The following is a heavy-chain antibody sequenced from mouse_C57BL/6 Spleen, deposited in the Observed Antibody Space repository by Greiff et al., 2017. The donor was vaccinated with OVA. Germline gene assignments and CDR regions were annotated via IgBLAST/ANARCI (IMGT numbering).Heavy chain of an antibody. D-gene: IGHD2-3*01. J-gene: IGHJ3*01. V-gene: IGHV6-3*01. Sequence: EVKLVESGGGLVQPGGSMKLSCVASGFTFSNYWMNWVRQSPEKGLEWVAQIRLKSDNYATHYAESVKGRFTISRDDSKSSVYLQMNNLRAEDTGIYYCTKGYDGYYVGFTYWGQGTLVTVSA. CDR1: GFTFSNYW. CDR3: TKGYDGYYVGFTY. CDR2: IRLKSDNYAT.